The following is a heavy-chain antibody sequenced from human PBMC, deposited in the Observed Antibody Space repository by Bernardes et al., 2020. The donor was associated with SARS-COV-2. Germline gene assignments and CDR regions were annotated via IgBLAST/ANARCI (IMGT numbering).Heavy chain of an antibody. J-gene: IGHJ6*02. D-gene: IGHD5-12*01. V-gene: IGHV4-34*01. CDR1: GGSFSGYY. CDR3: ARHAAPAIHGGYGHCMDV. CDR2: INHRRST. Sequence: SETLSLTCAVSGGSFSGYYWSWIRQTPGKGLEWIGEINHRRSTNYSPSFKSRVTILVDTSKQQSSLRMTSVTAADTAVYYCARHAAPAIHGGYGHCMDVWGQGTKVTVSS.